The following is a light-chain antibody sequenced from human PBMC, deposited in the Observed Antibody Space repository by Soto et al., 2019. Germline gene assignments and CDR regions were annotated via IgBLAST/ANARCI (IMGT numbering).Light chain of an antibody. J-gene: IGLJ1*01. CDR2: DAS. V-gene: IGLV2-14*03. Sequence: QSVLTQPASVSGSPGQSIAISCTGTSGDIGGYNYVSWYQQHPGRAPKLMIYDASNRPSGVSTRFSGSKSDNTASLTISGLQPEDEGDYYCLSYTTSSTYVFGTGTKVTVL. CDR1: SGDIGGYNY. CDR3: LSYTTSSTYV.